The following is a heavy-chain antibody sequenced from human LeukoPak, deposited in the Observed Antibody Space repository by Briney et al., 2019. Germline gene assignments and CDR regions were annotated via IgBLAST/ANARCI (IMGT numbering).Heavy chain of an antibody. V-gene: IGHV3-53*01. Sequence: PGGSLRLSCAASGFTVSSNYMSWVRQAPGKGLEWVSVIYSGGSTYYADSVKGRFTISRDNSKDLLYLQMNSLTAEDTAVYYCARGVGSSSWSTHWFDPWGPGILVTVST. D-gene: IGHD6-13*01. CDR1: GFTVSSNY. CDR2: IYSGGST. J-gene: IGHJ5*02. CDR3: ARGVGSSSWSTHWFDP.